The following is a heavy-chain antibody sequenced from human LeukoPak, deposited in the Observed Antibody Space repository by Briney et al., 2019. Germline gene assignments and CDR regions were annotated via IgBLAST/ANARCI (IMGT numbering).Heavy chain of an antibody. D-gene: IGHD6-6*01. CDR1: GYTFTSYY. J-gene: IGHJ6*03. CDR2: INPSGGST. V-gene: IGHV1-46*01. CDR3: ARVRIAARLRGHYYYYYYMDV. Sequence: VASVKVSCKASGYTFTSYYMHWVRQAPGRGLEWMGIINPSGGSTSYAQKFQGRVTMTRDTSTSTVYMELSSLRSEDTAVYYCARVRIAARLRGHYYYYYYMDVWGKGTTVTVSS.